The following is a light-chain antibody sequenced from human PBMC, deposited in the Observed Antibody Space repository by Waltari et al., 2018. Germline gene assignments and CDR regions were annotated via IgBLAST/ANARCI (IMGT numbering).Light chain of an antibody. J-gene: IGLJ3*02. CDR2: KAT. V-gene: IGLV8-61*01. Sequence: QTVVTQEPSLSVSPGGTVPLPCALSSGSLSSTSYPTWYQQSPGQTPRTLVYKATIRSSGVPDRFSGSILGNKAALIITGAQAEDESDYYCLLYMGSGIWVFGGGTKLTVL. CDR3: LLYMGSGIWV. CDR1: SGSLSSTSY.